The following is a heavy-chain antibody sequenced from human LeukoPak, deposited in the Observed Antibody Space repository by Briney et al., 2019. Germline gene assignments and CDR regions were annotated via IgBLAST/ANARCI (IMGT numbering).Heavy chain of an antibody. CDR2: IYYSGST. CDR1: GGSISSYY. J-gene: IGHJ3*02. Sequence: SETLSLTCTVSGGSISSYYWSWIRQPPGKGLEWIGYIYYSGSTNCNPSLKSRVTISVDTSKNQFSLKLSSVTAADTAVYYCARENIIVGATTAFDIWGQGTMVTVSS. CDR3: ARENIIVGATTAFDI. V-gene: IGHV4-59*01. D-gene: IGHD1-26*01.